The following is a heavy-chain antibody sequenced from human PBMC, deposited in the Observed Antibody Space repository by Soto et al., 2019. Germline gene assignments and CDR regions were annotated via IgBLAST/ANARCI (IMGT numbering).Heavy chain of an antibody. CDR2: IYTSGST. Sequence: SETLSLTCTVSGGSISSYYWSWIRQPAGKGLEWIGRIYTSGSTNYNPSLKSRVTMSVDTSKNQFSLKLSSVTAADTAVYYCARGVLNYDFWSGYYNYYYGMDVWGQGTTVTVSS. D-gene: IGHD3-3*01. CDR3: ARGVLNYDFWSGYYNYYYGMDV. CDR1: GGSISSYY. V-gene: IGHV4-4*07. J-gene: IGHJ6*02.